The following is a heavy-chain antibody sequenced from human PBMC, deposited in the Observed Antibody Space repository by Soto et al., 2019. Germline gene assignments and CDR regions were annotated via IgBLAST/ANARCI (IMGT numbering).Heavy chain of an antibody. Sequence: PSETLSLTCTVSGGSISNKYWSWIRQPAGKGLEWIGRMSSSGVTNYSPSLKSRVTMSVDMSKNQFSLKLSSVTATDAAVYYCARALDSSGWYGDDAFDIWGQGTLVTV. CDR3: ARALDSSGWYGDDAFDI. J-gene: IGHJ3*02. CDR2: MSSSGVT. D-gene: IGHD6-19*01. V-gene: IGHV4-4*07. CDR1: GGSISNKY.